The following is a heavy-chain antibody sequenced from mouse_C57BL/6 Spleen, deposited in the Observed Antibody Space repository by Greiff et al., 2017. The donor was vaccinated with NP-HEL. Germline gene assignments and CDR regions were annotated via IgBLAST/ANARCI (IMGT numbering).Heavy chain of an antibody. CDR1: GYTFTDYY. J-gene: IGHJ3*01. CDR3: AREAYGSNWFAY. Sequence: VQLQQSGPELVKPGASVKISCKASGYTFTDYYMNWVKQSHGKSLEWIGDINPNNGGTSYNQKFKGKATLTVDKSSSTAYMELRSLTSEDSAVYYCAREAYGSNWFAYWGQGTLVTVSA. CDR2: INPNNGGT. D-gene: IGHD1-1*01. V-gene: IGHV1-26*01.